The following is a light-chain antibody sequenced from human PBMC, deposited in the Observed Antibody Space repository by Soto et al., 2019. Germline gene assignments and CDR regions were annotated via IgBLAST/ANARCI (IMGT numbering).Light chain of an antibody. CDR1: QGIGSY. Sequence: IQLTQSPSSLSASVGDRVTITCRASQGIGSYLAWYQQKPGEAPKLLIFAASTLQSGVPSRFSGSGSGTDFTLTISSLQAEDFATYFCQQLNSFPLTFGQGTRLEI. V-gene: IGKV1-9*01. J-gene: IGKJ5*01. CDR3: QQLNSFPLT. CDR2: AAS.